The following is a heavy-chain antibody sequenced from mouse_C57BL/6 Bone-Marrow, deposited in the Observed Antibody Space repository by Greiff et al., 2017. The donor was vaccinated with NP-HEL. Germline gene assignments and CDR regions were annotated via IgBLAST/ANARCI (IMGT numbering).Heavy chain of an antibody. V-gene: IGHV5-4*01. CDR3: AREGGFDY. J-gene: IGHJ2*01. CDR2: ISDGGSYT. Sequence: VQLVESGGGLVKPGGSLKLSCAASGFTFSSYAMSWVRQTPEKRLEWVATISDGGSYTYYPDNVKGRFTISRDNAKNNLYLQMSHLKSEDTAMYYCAREGGFDYWGQGTTLTVSS. CDR1: GFTFSSYA.